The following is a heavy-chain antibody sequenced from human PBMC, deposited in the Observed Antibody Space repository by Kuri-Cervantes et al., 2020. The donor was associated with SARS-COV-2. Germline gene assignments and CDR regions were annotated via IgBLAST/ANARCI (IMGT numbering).Heavy chain of an antibody. V-gene: IGHV4-39*07. D-gene: IGHD2-2*01. CDR3: ARDGAPLWGTSSDAFDI. CDR1: GGSISSFY. CDR2: TYYRWST. J-gene: IGHJ3*02. Sequence: SETLSLTCTVSGGSISSFYCGLSRQPPRKGMLWIGSTYYRWSTYYNPSLTSRFITSVVKSKNQFSLKMISLTAADTAVYYCARDGAPLWGTSSDAFDIWGQGTMVTVSS.